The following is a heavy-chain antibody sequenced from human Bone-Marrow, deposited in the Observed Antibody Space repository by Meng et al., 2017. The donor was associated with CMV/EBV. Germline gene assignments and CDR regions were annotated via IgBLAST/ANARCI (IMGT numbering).Heavy chain of an antibody. CDR1: GGSFSGYY. CDR3: ARGRARMDY. CDR2: INHSGST. Sequence: SETLSLTCAVYGGSFSGYYWSWIRQPPGKGLEWIGEINHSGSTNYNPSLKSRVTISVDTSKNQFSLKLSSVTAADTAVYYCARGRARMDYWGQGTRVTVSS. V-gene: IGHV4-34*01. J-gene: IGHJ4*02. D-gene: IGHD6-6*01.